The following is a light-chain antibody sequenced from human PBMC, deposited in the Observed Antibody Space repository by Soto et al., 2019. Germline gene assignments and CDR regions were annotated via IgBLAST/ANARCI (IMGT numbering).Light chain of an antibody. CDR2: DVS. V-gene: IGLV2-14*01. J-gene: IGLJ1*01. Sequence: QPVLTQPASVYGSPGQSITISSTGTSSDVGGYNYVSWYQQHPGKAPKLMIYDVSNRPSGVSNRFSGSKSGNTASLTISGLQAEDEADYYCSSYTSSSTKVFGTGTKLTVL. CDR3: SSYTSSSTKV. CDR1: SSDVGGYNY.